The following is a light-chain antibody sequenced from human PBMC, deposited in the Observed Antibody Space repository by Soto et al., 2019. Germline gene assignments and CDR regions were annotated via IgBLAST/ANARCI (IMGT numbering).Light chain of an antibody. CDR3: QQSYSTPPLT. CDR2: AAS. J-gene: IGKJ4*01. V-gene: IGKV1-39*01. Sequence: DIQMTQSPSSLSASVGDRVTITCRASQSLSSYLNWYQQKPGKAPKLLIYAASSLQSGVPSRFSGSGSGTDFALTISSRQPEDVATDYCQQSYSTPPLTFGGGTKVEIK. CDR1: QSLSSY.